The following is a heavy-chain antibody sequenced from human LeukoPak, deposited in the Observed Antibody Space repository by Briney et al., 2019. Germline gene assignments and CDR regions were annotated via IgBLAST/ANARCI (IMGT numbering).Heavy chain of an antibody. CDR2: INPSGDST. J-gene: IGHJ5*02. CDR3: SRHVVTLVRGVNNRKEDWFDP. Sequence: ASVKVSCKASGYSFTSYYMHWVRQAPGQGLEWMGIINPSGDSTSYAQKFQGRVTMTRDTSTSTVYMELSSLRSDDTAVYYCSRHVVTLVRGVNNRKEDWFDPWGQGTLVSVSS. D-gene: IGHD3-10*01. CDR1: GYSFTSYY. V-gene: IGHV1-46*01.